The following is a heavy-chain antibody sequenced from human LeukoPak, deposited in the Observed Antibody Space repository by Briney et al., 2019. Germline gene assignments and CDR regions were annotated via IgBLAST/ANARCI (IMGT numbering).Heavy chain of an antibody. J-gene: IGHJ4*02. CDR1: VVSFRSYG. Sequence: GGSLRLSCEASVVSFRSYGMSWVRQAPGKGLEWVSGISGSGDNTYYTDSVKGRFTISRDNSKNTLYLQMNSLRVEDTAVYYCAKCWTSDGVCLNFDHWGQGALVTVSS. CDR3: AKCWTSDGVCLNFDH. V-gene: IGHV3-23*01. CDR2: ISGSGDNT. D-gene: IGHD2-8*01.